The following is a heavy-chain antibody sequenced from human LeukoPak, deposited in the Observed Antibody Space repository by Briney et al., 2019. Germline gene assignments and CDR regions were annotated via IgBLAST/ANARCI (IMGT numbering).Heavy chain of an antibody. CDR2: IYSSGTT. D-gene: IGHD5-18*01. CDR3: AREHRYSYDFDY. Sequence: SETPSLTCTVSGGSMTSYYWNWTRQPAGKGLEWIGRIYSSGTTNYTPSLKSRVTMSLDTSKNQFSLKLSSVTAADTAVYYCAREHRYSYDFDYWGQGTLVTVSS. V-gene: IGHV4-4*07. CDR1: GGSMTSYY. J-gene: IGHJ4*02.